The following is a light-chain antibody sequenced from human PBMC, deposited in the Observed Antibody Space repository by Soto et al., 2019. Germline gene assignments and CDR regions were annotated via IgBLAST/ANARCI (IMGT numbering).Light chain of an antibody. J-gene: IGLJ1*01. CDR2: DVS. CDR1: NTDVGGHHY. Sequence: QSALTQPASVSGSPGQSISISCTGTNTDVGGHHYVSWYQQHPGKAPKVMIYDVSKRPSGVPDRFSGSKSGNTASLTISGLQSEDEADYYCCSYAGRYTYVFGTGTKLTVL. CDR3: CSYAGRYTYV. V-gene: IGLV2-11*01.